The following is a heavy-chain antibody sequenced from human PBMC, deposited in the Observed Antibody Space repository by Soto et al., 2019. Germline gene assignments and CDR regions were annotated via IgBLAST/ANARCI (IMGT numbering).Heavy chain of an antibody. V-gene: IGHV3-33*01. CDR1: GFTFSSYG. Sequence: AGGSLRLSCAASGFTFSSYGMHWVRQAPGKGLEWVAVIWYDGSNKYYADSVKGRFTISRDNSKNTLYLQMNSLRAEDTAVYYCARGGYYDSSGYPYYYYGMDVWGQGTTVTVSS. CDR3: ARGGYYDSSGYPYYYYGMDV. D-gene: IGHD3-22*01. CDR2: IWYDGSNK. J-gene: IGHJ6*02.